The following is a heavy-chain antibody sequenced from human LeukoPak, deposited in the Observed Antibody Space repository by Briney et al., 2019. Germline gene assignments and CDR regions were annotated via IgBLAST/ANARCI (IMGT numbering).Heavy chain of an antibody. Sequence: PGGSLRLSCVASGFSFSAYTMHWVRQAPGKGLEYVSAIRSDGSSTFQPNSVKGRFTISTDNSKRTLYLQMGSLRAEDTAVYYCTRRFGGHSGWAGYHDSWGQGTLVTVSS. CDR3: TRRFGGHSGWAGYHDS. D-gene: IGHD6-19*01. V-gene: IGHV3-64*01. J-gene: IGHJ4*02. CDR1: GFSFSAYT. CDR2: IRSDGSST.